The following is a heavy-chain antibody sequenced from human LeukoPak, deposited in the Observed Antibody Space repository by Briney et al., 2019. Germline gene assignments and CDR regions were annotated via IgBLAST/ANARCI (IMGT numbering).Heavy chain of an antibody. CDR3: ARGESGGYQLLYGYYYMDV. V-gene: IGHV1-8*01. CDR1: GYTFTSYD. Sequence: ASVKVSCKASGYTFTSYDINWVRQATGQGLEWMGWMNPNSGNTGYAQKFQGRVTMTRNTSISTAYVELSSLRSEDTAVYYCARGESGGYQLLYGYYYMDVWGKGTTVTVSS. J-gene: IGHJ6*03. D-gene: IGHD2-2*02. CDR2: MNPNSGNT.